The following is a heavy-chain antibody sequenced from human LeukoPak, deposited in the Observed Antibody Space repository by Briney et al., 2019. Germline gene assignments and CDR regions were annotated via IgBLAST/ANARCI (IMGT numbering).Heavy chain of an antibody. Sequence: GGSLRLSCAASGFTFSTYNMNWVRQAPGKGLEGVSYISSSSTTKNYADFVKGRFTISRDNAKNSLYLQMNSLRAEDTAVYYCARKRYYYDSSGYLDYWGQGTLVTVSS. D-gene: IGHD3-22*01. J-gene: IGHJ4*02. CDR3: ARKRYYYDSSGYLDY. V-gene: IGHV3-48*01. CDR1: GFTFSTYN. CDR2: ISSSSTTK.